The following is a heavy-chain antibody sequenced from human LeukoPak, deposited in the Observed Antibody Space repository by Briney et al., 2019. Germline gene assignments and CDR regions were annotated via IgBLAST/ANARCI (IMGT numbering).Heavy chain of an antibody. Sequence: SETLSLTCTVSGGSISSYYWSWIRQPPGKGLEWIGYIYYSGSTNYNPSLKSRVTISVDTSKNQFSLKLNSVTAADTAVYYCTRRGRRYYYAMDVWGQGTTVSVSS. D-gene: IGHD1-26*01. CDR3: TRRGRRYYYAMDV. CDR1: GGSISSYY. CDR2: IYYSGST. J-gene: IGHJ6*02. V-gene: IGHV4-59*01.